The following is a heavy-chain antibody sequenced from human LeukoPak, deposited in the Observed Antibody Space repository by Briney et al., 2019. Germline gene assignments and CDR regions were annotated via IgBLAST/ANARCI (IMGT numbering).Heavy chain of an antibody. CDR2: ISSSSYI. Sequence: GGSLRLSCAASGFTFSSYSMNWVRQAPGKGLEWVSSISSSSYIYYADSVKGRSTISRDNAKNSLYLQMNSLRAEDTAVYYCARSSSWYYFDYWGQGTLVTVSS. D-gene: IGHD6-13*01. CDR3: ARSSSWYYFDY. CDR1: GFTFSSYS. J-gene: IGHJ4*02. V-gene: IGHV3-21*01.